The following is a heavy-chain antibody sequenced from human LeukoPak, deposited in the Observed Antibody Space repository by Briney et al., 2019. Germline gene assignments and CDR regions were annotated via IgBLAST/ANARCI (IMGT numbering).Heavy chain of an antibody. V-gene: IGHV1-2*04. CDR1: GGTFSSYV. CDR2: INPNSGGT. D-gene: IGHD3-9*01. CDR3: ARDSAGDILTGVMDV. J-gene: IGHJ6*02. Sequence: ASVKVSCKASGGTFSSYVINWVRQAPGQGLEWMGWINPNSGGTNYAQKFQGWVTMTRDTSISTAYMELSRLRSDDTAVYYCARDSAGDILTGVMDVWGQGTTVTVSS.